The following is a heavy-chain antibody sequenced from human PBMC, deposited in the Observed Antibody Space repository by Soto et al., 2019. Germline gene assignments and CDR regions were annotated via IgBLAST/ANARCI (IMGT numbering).Heavy chain of an antibody. V-gene: IGHV3-33*06. CDR2: IWGDGSDK. CDR1: GFTFSLYA. CDR3: AKDRSPGATTWNVY. Sequence: GGSLRLSCAASGFTFSLYAIHWVRQAPGKGLEWVAAIWGDGSDKKYADSVKGRFTVSRDNSKNTLYLQMNSLRAEDAAVYYCAKDRSPGATTWNVYWGQGTLVTVSS. D-gene: IGHD1-26*01. J-gene: IGHJ4*02.